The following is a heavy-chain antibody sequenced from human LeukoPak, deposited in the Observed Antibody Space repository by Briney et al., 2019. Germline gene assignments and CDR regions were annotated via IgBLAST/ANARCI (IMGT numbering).Heavy chain of an antibody. CDR2: ISSSSSYI. CDR3: ARDQGKFSYCSSTSCYGEHAFDI. J-gene: IGHJ3*02. Sequence: GGSLRLSCAASGFTFSSYSMNWVRQAPGKGLEWVSSISSSSSYIYYADSVKGQFTISRDNAKNSLYLQMNSLRAEDTAVYYCARDQGKFSYCSSTSCYGEHAFDIWGQGTMVTVSS. V-gene: IGHV3-21*01. CDR1: GFTFSSYS. D-gene: IGHD2-2*01.